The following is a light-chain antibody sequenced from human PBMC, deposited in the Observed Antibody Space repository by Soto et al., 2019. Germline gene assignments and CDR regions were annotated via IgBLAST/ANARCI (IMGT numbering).Light chain of an antibody. J-gene: IGKJ4*01. CDR2: AAS. CDR1: QTIHSN. CDR3: QPYSDWPLT. Sequence: EIVMTQSPATLSVSPGERATLSCRPSQTIHSNLAWYQQRPGQAHRPLIYAASTRATGIPARFSGNGFGTEFTLTISSQQSEDLAVSYCQPYSDWPLTFGGGTKVEIK. V-gene: IGKV3D-15*01.